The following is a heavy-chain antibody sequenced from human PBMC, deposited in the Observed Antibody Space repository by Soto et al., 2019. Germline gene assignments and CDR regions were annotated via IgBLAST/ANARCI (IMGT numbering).Heavy chain of an antibody. J-gene: IGHJ4*02. Sequence: ASVKCSCKAFGYTFTTYVLSWVRQAPGQGLEWLGRVSPYNETANYAQSFQGRVTITADKSTSTASLELSSLRSDDTAVYYCAREGRGKKAGYNGLVSLGYWGQGTLVTVSS. CDR1: GYTFTTYV. V-gene: IGHV1-18*01. CDR3: AREGRGKKAGYNGLVSLGY. CDR2: VSPYNETA. D-gene: IGHD2-2*02.